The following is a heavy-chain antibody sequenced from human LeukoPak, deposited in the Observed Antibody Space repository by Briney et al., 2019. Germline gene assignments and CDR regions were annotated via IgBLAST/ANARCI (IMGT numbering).Heavy chain of an antibody. CDR1: GGSISSSNW. D-gene: IGHD6-19*01. CDR2: IYHSGST. J-gene: IGHJ3*02. V-gene: IGHV4-4*02. CDR3: ARRRAVAGAFDI. Sequence: SETLSLTSAVAGGSISSSNWWSWVCQPPGKGLEWIGEIYHSGSTNNNPSLKSRVTISVDKSKNQFSLKLSSVTAADTAVYYCARRRAVAGAFDIWGQGTMVTVSS.